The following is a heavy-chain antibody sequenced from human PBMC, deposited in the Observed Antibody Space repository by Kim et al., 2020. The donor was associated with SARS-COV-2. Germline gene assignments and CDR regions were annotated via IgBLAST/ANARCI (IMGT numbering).Heavy chain of an antibody. Sequence: GGSLRLSCAASGFIFSDYSMNWVRQAPGKGLEWVSSISRSSRYMYYADSVKGRFTISRDNAKNSLYLQMDSLKAEDTAVYYCVREPYYYGSGSYLPDYWGQGTLVTVSS. V-gene: IGHV3-21*01. CDR3: VREPYYYGSGSYLPDY. CDR2: ISRSSRYM. J-gene: IGHJ4*02. D-gene: IGHD3-10*01. CDR1: GFIFSDYS.